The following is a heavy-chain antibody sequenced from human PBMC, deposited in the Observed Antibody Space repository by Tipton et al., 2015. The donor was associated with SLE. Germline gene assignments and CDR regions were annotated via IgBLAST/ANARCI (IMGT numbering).Heavy chain of an antibody. D-gene: IGHD6-25*01. CDR2: IYYSGSA. Sequence: GLVKPSETLSLTCTVSGGSISSSSYYWGWIRQPPGKGLEWIGSIYYSGSAYYNPSLKSRVTISVDTSKNQFSLRLSSVTAADTAVYYCARVPQRGLNWFDPWGQGTLVTVSS. CDR3: ARVPQRGLNWFDP. CDR1: GGSISSSSYY. J-gene: IGHJ5*02. V-gene: IGHV4-39*07.